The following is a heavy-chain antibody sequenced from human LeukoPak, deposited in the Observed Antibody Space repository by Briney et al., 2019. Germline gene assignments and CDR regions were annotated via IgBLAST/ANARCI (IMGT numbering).Heavy chain of an antibody. V-gene: IGHV3-23*01. CDR3: AKDGGTAMDYYYYYMDV. CDR2: IRGSGETT. J-gene: IGHJ6*03. D-gene: IGHD5-18*01. CDR1: GFPFSAYA. Sequence: GGSLRLSCVASGFPFSAYAMSWVRQAPGKGLEWVSGIRGSGETTYYAESVKGRFTISRDNSKNSLYLQMNSLRAEDTALYYCAKDGGTAMDYYYYYMDVWGKGTTVTVSS.